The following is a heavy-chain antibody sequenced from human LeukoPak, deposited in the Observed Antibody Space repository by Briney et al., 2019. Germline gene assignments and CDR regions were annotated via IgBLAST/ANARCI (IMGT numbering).Heavy chain of an antibody. CDR1: GGSSRSGRYY. J-gene: IGHJ4*02. D-gene: IGHD6-13*01. V-gene: IGHV4-39*01. CDR3: ARHTDSSSWSHFDS. CDR2: IYHSGST. Sequence: SETLSLTCTVSGGSSRSGRYYWGWLRQPPGKGLEWIGCIYHSGSTNYNPSLKSRVTISVDTSKNQVSLQLYSVTAADTAVYYCARHTDSSSWSHFDSWGQGALVTVSS.